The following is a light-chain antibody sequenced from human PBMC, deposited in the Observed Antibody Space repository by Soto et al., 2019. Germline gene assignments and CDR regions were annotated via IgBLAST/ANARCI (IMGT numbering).Light chain of an antibody. CDR3: QQYDNLPPFT. CDR1: QGISSS. CDR2: EAS. Sequence: AIQLTQSPSSLSASVRDRVTITCRASQGISSSLAWYQQKPGKAPKLLIYEASTLQRGVPSRFSGSRSGTDFTFTISSLQTEDIATYYCQQYDNLPPFTFGQGTRLEIK. J-gene: IGKJ5*01. V-gene: IGKV1D-13*01.